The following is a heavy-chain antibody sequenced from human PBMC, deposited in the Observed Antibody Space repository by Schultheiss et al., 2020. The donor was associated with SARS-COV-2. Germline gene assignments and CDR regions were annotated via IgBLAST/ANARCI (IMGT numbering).Heavy chain of an antibody. D-gene: IGHD6-6*01. CDR3: AKYEDTSSGGNFDY. V-gene: IGHV3-66*01. J-gene: IGHJ4*02. CDR2: IYSGGST. CDR1: GFTVSSNY. Sequence: GGSLRLSCAASGFTVSSNYMSWVRQAPGKGLEWVSVIYSGGSTYYADSVKGRFTISRDNSKNTLYLQMNSLRAEDTAVYYCAKYEDTSSGGNFDYWGQGTLVTVSS.